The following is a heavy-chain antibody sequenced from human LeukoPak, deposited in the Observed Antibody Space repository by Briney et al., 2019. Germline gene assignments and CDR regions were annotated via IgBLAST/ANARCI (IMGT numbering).Heavy chain of an antibody. D-gene: IGHD3-22*01. Sequence: ASVRVSCKASGGTFSSYAISWVRQAPGQGLEWMGGIIPIFGTANYAQKFQGRVTITADESTSTAYLDLRALRSDDSAIYYCARRYYYDSSDYYPHGDAFDMWGQGTMVTVSS. CDR1: GGTFSSYA. J-gene: IGHJ3*02. CDR2: IIPIFGTA. CDR3: ARRYYYDSSDYYPHGDAFDM. V-gene: IGHV1-69*13.